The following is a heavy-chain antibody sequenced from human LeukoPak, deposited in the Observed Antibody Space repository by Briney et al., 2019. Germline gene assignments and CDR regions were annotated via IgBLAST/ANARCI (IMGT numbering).Heavy chain of an antibody. CDR3: ARAGRLVCSSTSCARRGYGMDV. CDR1: GYTFTGYY. CDR2: INPNSGGT. V-gene: IGHV1-2*04. Sequence: GASVKVSCKASGYTFTGYYMHWVRQAPGQGLEWMGWINPNSGGTNYAQKFQGWVTMTRDTSISTAHMELSRLRSDDTAVYYCARAGRLVCSSTSCARRGYGMDVWGKGTTVTVSS. D-gene: IGHD2-2*01. J-gene: IGHJ6*04.